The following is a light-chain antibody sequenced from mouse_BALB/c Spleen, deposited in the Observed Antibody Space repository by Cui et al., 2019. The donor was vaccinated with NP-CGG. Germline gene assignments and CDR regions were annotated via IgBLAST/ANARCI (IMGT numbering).Light chain of an antibody. CDR2: GTN. J-gene: IGLJ1*01. CDR1: TWAVTTPNY. CDR3: ALWCSNHWV. V-gene: IGLV1*01. Sequence: QAVVTQESALTTSPGETVTLTCRSSTWAVTTPNYANWVQEKPDHLFTGLIGGTNNRAPGVPARFSGSLIGDKAALTITGAQTEDEAIYFCALWCSNHWVFGGGTKLTVL.